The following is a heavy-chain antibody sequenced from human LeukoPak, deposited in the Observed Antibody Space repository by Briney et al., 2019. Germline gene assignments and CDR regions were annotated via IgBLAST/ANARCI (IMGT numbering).Heavy chain of an antibody. CDR3: ARSLLISYYYYGMDV. D-gene: IGHD3-3*02. V-gene: IGHV3-30*04. CDR2: ISYDGSNK. J-gene: IGHJ6*02. CDR1: GFTFSSYA. Sequence: GRSLRLSCAASGFTFSSYAMHWVRQAPGKGLEWVAVISYDGSNKYYADSVKGRFTISRDNSKNTLYLQMNSLRAEDTAVYYCARSLLISYYYYGMDVWGQGTTVTVSS.